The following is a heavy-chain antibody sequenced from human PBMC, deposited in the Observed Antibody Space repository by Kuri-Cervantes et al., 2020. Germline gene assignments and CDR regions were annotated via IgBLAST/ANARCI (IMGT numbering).Heavy chain of an antibody. Sequence: SVKVSCKASGGTLSRYAISWVRQAPGQGLEWMGGIIPIFGTANYAQKFQGRVTITADESTSTAYMKLSSLRSEDTAVYYCAREMRRYYYGSGSPYFDYWGQGTLVTVSS. CDR2: IIPIFGTA. J-gene: IGHJ4*02. D-gene: IGHD3-10*01. CDR1: GGTLSRYA. V-gene: IGHV1-69*13. CDR3: AREMRRYYYGSGSPYFDY.